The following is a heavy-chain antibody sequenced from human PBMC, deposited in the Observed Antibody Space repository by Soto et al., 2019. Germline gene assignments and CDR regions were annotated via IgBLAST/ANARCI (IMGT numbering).Heavy chain of an antibody. CDR2: IVVGSGNT. CDR3: ARDSAAVVPRHAFDI. D-gene: IGHD6-25*01. J-gene: IGHJ3*02. V-gene: IGHV1-58*02. CDR1: GFTFTSSA. Sequence: GASVKVSCKASGFTFTSSAMQWVRQARGQRLEWIGWIVVGSGNTNYAQKFQERVTITRDMSTSTAYMELSSLRSEDTAVYYCARDSAAVVPRHAFDIWGQGTMVTVSS.